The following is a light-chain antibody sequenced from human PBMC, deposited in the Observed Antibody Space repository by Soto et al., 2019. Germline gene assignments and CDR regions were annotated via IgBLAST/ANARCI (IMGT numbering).Light chain of an antibody. CDR2: QVS. Sequence: SYELTQPPSVSVSPGQTASITCSGDKLGDKYACWYQQKPGQSPVLVIYQVSKRPSGIPERFSGSNSGNTATLTISGTQAMDEADYYCQACDGSFVVFGGGTKLTVL. CDR3: QACDGSFVV. CDR1: KLGDKY. J-gene: IGLJ2*01. V-gene: IGLV3-1*01.